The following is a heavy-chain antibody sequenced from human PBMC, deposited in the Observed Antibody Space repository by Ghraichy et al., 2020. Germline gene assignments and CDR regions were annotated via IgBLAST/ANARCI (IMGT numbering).Heavy chain of an antibody. CDR1: GGSFSGYY. CDR2: INHSGST. J-gene: IGHJ4*02. Sequence: SETLSLTCAVYGGSFSGYYWSCICQPPGKGLEWIGEINHSGSTNYNPSLKSRVTISVDTSKNQFSLKLSSVTAADTAVYYCARGPGDGFGLYYFDYWGQGTLVTVSS. V-gene: IGHV4-34*01. CDR3: ARGPGDGFGLYYFDY. D-gene: IGHD1-26*01.